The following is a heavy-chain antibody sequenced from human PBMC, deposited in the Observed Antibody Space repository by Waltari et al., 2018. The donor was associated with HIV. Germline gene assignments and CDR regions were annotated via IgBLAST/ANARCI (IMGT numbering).Heavy chain of an antibody. V-gene: IGHV3-74*01. D-gene: IGHD6-19*01. Sequence: EVQLVEYGGGLVQPGGSLRLPCVASGFTFSNYWMHWVRQGPGKGLVWVSRLNGDESRVLYADSVKGRFTISRDNARNTLYLQMNSLRDEDTAVYYCARRHTSEGILDYWGQGTLVTVSS. CDR2: LNGDESRV. J-gene: IGHJ4*02. CDR1: GFTFSNYW. CDR3: ARRHTSEGILDY.